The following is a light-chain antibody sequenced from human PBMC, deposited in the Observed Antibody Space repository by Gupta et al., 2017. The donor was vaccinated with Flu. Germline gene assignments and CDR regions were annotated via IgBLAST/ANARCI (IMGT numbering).Light chain of an antibody. J-gene: IGKJ2*01. CDR2: GAS. V-gene: IGKV3-20*01. CDR1: QSLTSGY. CDR3: QRYGTSPMYT. Sequence: EIVLTQSPGTLSLSPGERATLSCRASQSLTSGYLAWYQQKPGQAPRLLIYGASTRATGTPDRFSGSGSGTDFILTISRLEPEDFALYYCQRYGTSPMYTFGHGTKLEIK.